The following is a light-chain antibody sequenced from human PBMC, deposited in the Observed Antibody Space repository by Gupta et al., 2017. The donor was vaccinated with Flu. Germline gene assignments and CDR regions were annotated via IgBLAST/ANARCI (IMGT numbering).Light chain of an antibody. J-gene: IGLJ2*01. CDR2: DVT. Sequence: SITLSCTGTSRDVGGYKYVSWYQQSPGKAPKLLIYDVTNRPSGVSNRFSGSKSGSTASLTISGLQAEDEADYYCSSFTSANTVIFGGGTKLTVL. CDR3: SSFTSANTVI. V-gene: IGLV2-14*03. CDR1: SRDVGGYKY.